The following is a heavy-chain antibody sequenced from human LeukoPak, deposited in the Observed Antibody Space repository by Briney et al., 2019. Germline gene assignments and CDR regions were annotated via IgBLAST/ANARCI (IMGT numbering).Heavy chain of an antibody. V-gene: IGHV5-51*01. J-gene: IGHJ3*02. CDR3: ARPIYYNWNYHDAFDI. Sequence: GESLKISCKGSGYSFTSYWIGWVRQMPGKGLEWMGIIYPGGSDTRYSPSFQGQVTISADKSISTAYLQWSSLKASDTAMYYCARPIYYNWNYHDAFDIWGQGTMVTVSS. CDR1: GYSFTSYW. CDR2: IYPGGSDT. D-gene: IGHD1-7*01.